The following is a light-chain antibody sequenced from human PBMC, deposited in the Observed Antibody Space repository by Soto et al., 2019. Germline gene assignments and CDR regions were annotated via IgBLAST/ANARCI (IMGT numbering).Light chain of an antibody. CDR3: QQSYSTPLT. CDR2: AAS. Sequence: DIQMTQSPSSLSASVGDRVTITCRASQSISTYLHWYQQKPGKAPKLLIYAASSFQIGVPSRFSGSGSGTDFTLTISSLQPEDFATYYCQQSYSTPLTFGGGTKVEIK. CDR1: QSISTY. V-gene: IGKV1-39*01. J-gene: IGKJ4*01.